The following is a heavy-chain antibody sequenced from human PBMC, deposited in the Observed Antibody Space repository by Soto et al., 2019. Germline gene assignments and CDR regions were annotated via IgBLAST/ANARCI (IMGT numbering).Heavy chain of an antibody. CDR2: LRGSGGST. D-gene: IGHD6-19*01. J-gene: IGHJ3*02. V-gene: IGHV3-23*01. CDR1: GFTFRSYA. CDR3: AKDNPADSSGWYDLGVAFDI. Sequence: EVQLLESGGGLVQPGGSLRLPCAASGFTFRSYAMSWVRQAPGKGLEWVSALRGSGGSTYYANSVKGRFTTSRDNSKNTLYLQMNSLRAEDTAVYYCAKDNPADSSGWYDLGVAFDIWGQGTMVTVSS.